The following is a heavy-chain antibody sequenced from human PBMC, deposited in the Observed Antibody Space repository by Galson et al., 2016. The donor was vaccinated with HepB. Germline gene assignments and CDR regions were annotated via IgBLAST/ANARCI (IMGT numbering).Heavy chain of an antibody. J-gene: IGHJ4*02. CDR2: ISIDSADT. CDR1: GYPFNNYG. V-gene: IGHV1-18*01. Sequence: SVKVSCKASGYPFNNYGINWVRQAPGQGLEWMAWISIDSADTNYAQKFQGRLTMTTDTSTTTAYMELRSLRSDDTAVYYCARDFCRVRGCYHALGNWGQGTLVTVSS. CDR3: ARDFCRVRGCYHALGN. D-gene: IGHD2-2*01.